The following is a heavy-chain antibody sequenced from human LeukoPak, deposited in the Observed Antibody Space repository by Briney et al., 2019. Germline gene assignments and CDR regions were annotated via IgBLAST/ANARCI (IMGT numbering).Heavy chain of an antibody. CDR2: ISSGGYT. D-gene: IGHD6-13*01. CDR1: GFTVSSNY. V-gene: IGHV3-53*01. CDR3: ARDSGVAAGKGIDY. J-gene: IGHJ4*02. Sequence: GGSLRLSCAASGFTVSSNYMSWVRQATGKGLEWVSVISSGGYTYYADSVKGRLTIPRDNSKNTLYLQMNSLRAEDTAVYYCARDSGVAAGKGIDYWGQGTLVTVSS.